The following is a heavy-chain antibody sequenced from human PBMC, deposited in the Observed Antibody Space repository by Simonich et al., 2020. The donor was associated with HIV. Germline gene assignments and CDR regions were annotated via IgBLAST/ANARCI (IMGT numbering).Heavy chain of an antibody. CDR1: GYTFTDYY. CDR3: ATVGLRDGYNYY. V-gene: IGHV1-69-2*01. J-gene: IGHJ4*02. Sequence: EVQLVQSGAEVKKPGATVKISCRVFGYTFTDYYIHWVQQVPGKGLEWIGLVDPEQDEPIYADKFQGRLTITADTAPDIAYMELSSLRSEDTAVYYCATVGLRDGYNYYWGQGTLITVSS. CDR2: VDPEQDEP. D-gene: IGHD1-1*01.